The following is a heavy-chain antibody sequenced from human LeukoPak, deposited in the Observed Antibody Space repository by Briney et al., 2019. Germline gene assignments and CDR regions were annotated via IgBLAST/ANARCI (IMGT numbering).Heavy chain of an antibody. CDR2: MNPNSGNT. V-gene: IGHV1-8*01. D-gene: IGHD2-15*01. CDR1: GYTFTSYD. Sequence: ASVKVSCKASGYTFTSYDINWVRQATGQGLEWMGWMNPNSGNTGYAQKFQGRVTMTRNTSISTAYMELSSLRSEDTAVYYCARAPCSGGSCYPSPVWGMDVWGQGTTVTVSS. J-gene: IGHJ6*02. CDR3: ARAPCSGGSCYPSPVWGMDV.